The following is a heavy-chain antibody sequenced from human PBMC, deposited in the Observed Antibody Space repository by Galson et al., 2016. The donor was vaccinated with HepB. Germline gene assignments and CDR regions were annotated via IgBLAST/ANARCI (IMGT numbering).Heavy chain of an antibody. Sequence: LRLSCAASGFTFSDHYIDWVRQAPGKGLEWVGRSRDKAHRYTTEFAASVKGRFAISRDESGNSLDLQMNNLRAEDTGVYYCARDMYTTARDYWGQGTLVTVSS. D-gene: IGHD2/OR15-2a*01. CDR2: SRDKAHRYTT. CDR3: ARDMYTTARDY. J-gene: IGHJ4*02. V-gene: IGHV3-72*01. CDR1: GFTFSDHY.